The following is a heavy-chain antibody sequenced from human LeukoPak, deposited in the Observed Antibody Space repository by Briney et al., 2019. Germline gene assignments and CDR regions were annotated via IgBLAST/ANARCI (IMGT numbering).Heavy chain of an antibody. V-gene: IGHV3-23*01. D-gene: IGHD6-13*01. CDR3: ARRAAVYRKFDH. CDR2: ISGSGGST. Sequence: GGSLRLSCAASGFTFSSYAMNWVRQAPGKGLEWVSGISGSGGSTSYADSVKGRFTISRDNSKNTLYLQMNSLRAEDTAVYYCARRAAVYRKFDHWGQGTLVTVSS. CDR1: GFTFSSYA. J-gene: IGHJ4*02.